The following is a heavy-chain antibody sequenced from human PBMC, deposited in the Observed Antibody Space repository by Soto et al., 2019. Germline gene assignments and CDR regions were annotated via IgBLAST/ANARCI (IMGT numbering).Heavy chain of an antibody. D-gene: IGHD6-13*01. CDR3: ARDGYSSSWSHFDY. V-gene: IGHV1-69*04. J-gene: IGHJ4*02. CDR1: GGTFSSYT. CDR2: IIPILGIA. Sequence: SVKVSCKASGGTFSSYTISWVRQAPGQGLEWMGRIIPILGIANYAQKFQSRVTITADKSTSTAYMELSSLRSEDTAVYCCARDGYSSSWSHFDYWGQGTLVTVSS.